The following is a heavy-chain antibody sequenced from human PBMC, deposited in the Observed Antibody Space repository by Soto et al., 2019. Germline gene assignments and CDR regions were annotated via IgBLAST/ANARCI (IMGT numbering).Heavy chain of an antibody. V-gene: IGHV3-23*01. J-gene: IGHJ4*02. Sequence: EVQLLESGGGLVQPGGSLRLSCAASGFTFSSYAMSWVRQAPGKGLEWVSAISGSGGSTYYADSVKGRFTISRSNSKNTLYLQMNSLRAEDTAVYYCAKSLEGSGSYLRYFDYWGQGTLVTVSS. CDR2: ISGSGGST. D-gene: IGHD3-10*01. CDR1: GFTFSSYA. CDR3: AKSLEGSGSYLRYFDY.